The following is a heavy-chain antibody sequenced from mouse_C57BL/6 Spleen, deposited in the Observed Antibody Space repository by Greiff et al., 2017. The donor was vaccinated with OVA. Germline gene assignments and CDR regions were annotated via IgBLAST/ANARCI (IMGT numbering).Heavy chain of an antibody. CDR3: ARGGDSSGYFGV. CDR1: GYAFSSYW. Sequence: VQGVESGAELVKPGASVKISCKASGYAFSSYWMNWVKQRPGKGLEWIGQIYPGDGDTNYNGKFKGKATLTAAKSSSTAYMQLSSLTSEDSAVYFCARGGDSSGYFGVWGTGTTVTVSS. D-gene: IGHD2-13*01. J-gene: IGHJ1*03. V-gene: IGHV1-80*01. CDR2: IYPGDGDT.